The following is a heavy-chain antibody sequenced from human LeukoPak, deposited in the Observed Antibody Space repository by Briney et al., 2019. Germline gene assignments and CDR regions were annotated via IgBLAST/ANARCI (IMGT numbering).Heavy chain of an antibody. J-gene: IGHJ4*02. CDR2: ISGSGGST. CDR1: GFTFSSYA. Sequence: PGGSLRLSCAASGFTFSSYAMSWVRQAPGKGLEWVSAISGSGGSTYYADSVKGRFTISRDNSKNTLYLQMNTLRAEDTAVYYCARAERRGYDFWSGYYLPDYWGQGTLVTVSS. CDR3: ARAERRGYDFWSGYYLPDY. V-gene: IGHV3-23*01. D-gene: IGHD3-3*01.